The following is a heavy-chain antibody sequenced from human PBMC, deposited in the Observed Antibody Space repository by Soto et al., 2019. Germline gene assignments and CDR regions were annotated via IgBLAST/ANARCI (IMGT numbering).Heavy chain of an antibody. D-gene: IGHD3-10*01. Sequence: QVQLVQSGAEVKKPGSSVKVSCKASGGTFSSYTISWVRQAPGQGLEWMGRIIPILGIANYAQKFQGRVKITADKSTSTAYMELSSLRSEDTAVYYCAIDYYGSGIYYNPPGMDVWGQGTTVTVSS. CDR2: IIPILGIA. CDR1: GGTFSSYT. CDR3: AIDYYGSGIYYNPPGMDV. J-gene: IGHJ6*02. V-gene: IGHV1-69*08.